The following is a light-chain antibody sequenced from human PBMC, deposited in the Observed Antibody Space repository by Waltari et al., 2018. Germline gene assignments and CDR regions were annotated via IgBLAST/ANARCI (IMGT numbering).Light chain of an antibody. CDR3: QQFYSTPLT. J-gene: IGKJ4*01. CDR1: QSIFYSSTNKNY. V-gene: IGKV4-1*01. CDR2: WAS. Sequence: DIVMTQSPDSLAVSLGERATINCKSSQSIFYSSTNKNYLAWYQQKPGQPPKLLIYWASTWESGVPDRFSGTGSGTDFTLTISSLQAGDVAVYYCQQFYSTPLTFGGGTKVEIK.